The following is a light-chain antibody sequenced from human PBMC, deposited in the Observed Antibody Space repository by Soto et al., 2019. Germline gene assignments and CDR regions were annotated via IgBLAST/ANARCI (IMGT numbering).Light chain of an antibody. CDR3: QQYSSSLIT. J-gene: IGKJ5*01. CDR2: GAS. V-gene: IGKV3-20*01. Sequence: IVLTQSPATLSLSPGERATLSCRASQSVSSSYLAWYQQKPGQAPRLLIYGASSRATGIPDRFSGSGSGTDFTLTISRLEPEDFAVYYCQQYSSSLITFGQGTRLEIK. CDR1: QSVSSSY.